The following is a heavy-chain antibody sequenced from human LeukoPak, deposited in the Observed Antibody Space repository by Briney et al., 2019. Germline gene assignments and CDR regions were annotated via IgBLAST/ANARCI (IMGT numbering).Heavy chain of an antibody. D-gene: IGHD3-9*01. Sequence: GRSLRLSCAASGFTFSSYAMHWVRQAPGKGLEWVAVISYDGSNKYYADSVKGRFTISRDNSKNTLYLQMNSLRAEDTAVYYCAKPDILTGYYDYWGQGTLVTVSS. CDR3: AKPDILTGYYDY. V-gene: IGHV3-30*04. CDR1: GFTFSSYA. J-gene: IGHJ4*02. CDR2: ISYDGSNK.